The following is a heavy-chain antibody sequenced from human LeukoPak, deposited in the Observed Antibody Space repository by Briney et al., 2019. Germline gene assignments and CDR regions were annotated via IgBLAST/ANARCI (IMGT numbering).Heavy chain of an antibody. CDR1: GYSFTVYY. CDR3: ARDWGSHHNWFDP. Sequence: ASVKVSCKASGYSFTVYYMHWVRQAPGQGLEWMGWINPNNGDTSYAQKFQGRLTITRDTSINTAYMELSRLISDDTAVYYCARDWGSHHNWFDPWGQGTLVTVSS. CDR2: INPNNGDT. D-gene: IGHD3-16*01. J-gene: IGHJ5*02. V-gene: IGHV1-2*02.